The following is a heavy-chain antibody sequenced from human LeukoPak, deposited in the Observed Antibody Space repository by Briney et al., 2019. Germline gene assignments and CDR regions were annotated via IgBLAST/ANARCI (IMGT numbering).Heavy chain of an antibody. CDR1: GYTFTSYG. CDR3: ARVVVGIRMVTPGYYYYMDV. D-gene: IGHD3-10*01. Sequence: GASVKVSCKASGYTFTSYGISWVRQAPGQGLEWMGWISAYNGNTNYAQKLQGRVTMTTDTSTSTAYMELRSLRSDDTAVYYCARVVVGIRMVTPGYYYYMDVWGKGTTVTISS. CDR2: ISAYNGNT. J-gene: IGHJ6*03. V-gene: IGHV1-18*01.